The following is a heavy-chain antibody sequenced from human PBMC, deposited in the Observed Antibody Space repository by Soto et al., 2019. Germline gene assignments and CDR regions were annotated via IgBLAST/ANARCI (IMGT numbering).Heavy chain of an antibody. CDR2: INAGNGNT. CDR1: GYTFTSYA. CDR3: SVVATGYYYYGMDV. J-gene: IGHJ6*01. V-gene: IGHV1-3*01. Sequence: QVQLVQSGAEVKKPGASVKVSCKASGYTFTSYAMHWVRQAPGQRLEWMGWINAGNGNTKYSQKFQGRVTITRDTTARSAYMEVSSLRSDDTAVDYCSVVATGYYYYGMDVW. D-gene: IGHD5-12*01.